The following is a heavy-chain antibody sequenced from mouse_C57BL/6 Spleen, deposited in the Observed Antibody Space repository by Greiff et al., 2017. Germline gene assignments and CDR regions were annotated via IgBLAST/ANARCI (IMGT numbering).Heavy chain of an antibody. D-gene: IGHD2-3*01. V-gene: IGHV14-1*01. CDR1: GFNIKDYY. CDR3: ARERDGYYSWFAY. Sequence: EVKLMESGAELVRPGASVKLSCTASGFNIKDYYMHWVKQRPEQGLEWIGRIDPEDGDTEYAPKFQGKATMTADTSSNAAYLQLSSLTSEDSAVYYCARERDGYYSWFAYGGQGTRVTVSA. J-gene: IGHJ3*01. CDR2: IDPEDGDT.